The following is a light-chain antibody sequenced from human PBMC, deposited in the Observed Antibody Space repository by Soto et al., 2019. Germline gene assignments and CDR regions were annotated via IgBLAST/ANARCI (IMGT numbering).Light chain of an antibody. CDR2: DAS. CDR3: QQYDNLPTA. V-gene: IGKV1-33*01. J-gene: IGKJ4*01. Sequence: DIQMTQSPSSMSASVAERVTITCQASQDISNYLNWYQQKPGKAPKLLIYDASNLETGVPSRFSGSGSGTDFTFTISSLQPEDIATYYCQQYDNLPTAFGGGTKVVIK. CDR1: QDISNY.